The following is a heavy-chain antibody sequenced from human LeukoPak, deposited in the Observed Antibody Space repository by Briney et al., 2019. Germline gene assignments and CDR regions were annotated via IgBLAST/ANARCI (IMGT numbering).Heavy chain of an antibody. J-gene: IGHJ4*02. CDR3: ARAHPDCSSTSCYNPYFDY. CDR2: IYYSGST. D-gene: IGHD2-2*01. CDR1: GGSISSGGYY. V-gene: IGHV4-31*03. Sequence: SETLSLTCTVSGGSISSGGYYWSWIRQHPGKGLEWSGYIYYSGSTYYNPSLKSRVTISVDTSKNQFSLKLSSVTAADTAVYYCARAHPDCSSTSCYNPYFDYWGQGTLVTVSS.